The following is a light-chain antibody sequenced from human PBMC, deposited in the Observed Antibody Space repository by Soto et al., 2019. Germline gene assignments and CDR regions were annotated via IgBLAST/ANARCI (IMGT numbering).Light chain of an antibody. Sequence: DFQVTQSPSSLSASVGDRVTITCRASQSVNDYLNWYQQRLGKAPRLLIYAASTLHSGVPSRFSGSGFGTDFSLTITSLQPEDFATYYCQQSFSTPYIFGQGTKLEIK. CDR3: QQSFSTPYI. J-gene: IGKJ2*01. CDR1: QSVNDY. CDR2: AAS. V-gene: IGKV1-39*01.